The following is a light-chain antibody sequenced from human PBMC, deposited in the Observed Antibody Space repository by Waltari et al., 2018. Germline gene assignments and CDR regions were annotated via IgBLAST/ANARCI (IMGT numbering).Light chain of an antibody. CDR2: KTS. CDR1: QDIGGY. J-gene: IGKJ2*01. Sequence: IQLTQSPSSLAASVGDRVTLTCRASQDIGGYLNWYQQQPGKAPKHLIYKTSILQTGVPSRFSGGASRTDYTLTITNLQPEDIATYYCQYFDNLPMFTFGPGTKVEIK. CDR3: QYFDNLPMFT. V-gene: IGKV1-33*01.